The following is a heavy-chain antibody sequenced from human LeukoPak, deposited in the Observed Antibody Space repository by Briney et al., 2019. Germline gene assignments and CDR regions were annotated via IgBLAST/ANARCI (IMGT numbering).Heavy chain of an antibody. CDR3: ARVHEWELLRKYYYMDV. Sequence: PSETLSLTCAVSGGSFSGYYWSWIRQPPGKGLEWIGEINHSGSTNYNPSLKSRVTISVDTSKNQFSLKLSSVTAADTAVYYCARVHEWELLRKYYYMDVWGKGTTVTVSS. V-gene: IGHV4-34*01. CDR2: INHSGST. J-gene: IGHJ6*03. CDR1: GGSFSGYY. D-gene: IGHD1-26*01.